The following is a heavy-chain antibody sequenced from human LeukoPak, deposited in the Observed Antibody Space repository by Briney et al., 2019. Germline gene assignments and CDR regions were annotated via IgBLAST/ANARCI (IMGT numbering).Heavy chain of an antibody. J-gene: IGHJ4*02. CDR2: IYYSGST. CDR1: GGSISSYY. Sequence: PSETLSLTCTVSGGSISSYYWSWIRQPPGKGLEWIGYIYYSGSTNYNPSLKSRVTISVDTSKNQFSLKLSSVTAADTAVYYCARDGYRESSDYWGQGTLVTVSS. D-gene: IGHD5-24*01. CDR3: ARDGYRESSDY. V-gene: IGHV4-59*01.